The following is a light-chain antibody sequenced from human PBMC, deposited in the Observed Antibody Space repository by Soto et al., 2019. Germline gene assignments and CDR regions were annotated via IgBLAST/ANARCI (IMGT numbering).Light chain of an antibody. CDR1: QDIMNF. Sequence: DIQMTQSPTSLSASVGDRVTITCRASQDIMNFVAWYQQKPGKAPKLLIYAASTLQSWVPSRFSGSGSGTDFTITINSLQPEDVATYSCQKYSSVPVFGPGTKVEIK. J-gene: IGKJ3*01. CDR2: AAS. CDR3: QKYSSVPV. V-gene: IGKV1-27*01.